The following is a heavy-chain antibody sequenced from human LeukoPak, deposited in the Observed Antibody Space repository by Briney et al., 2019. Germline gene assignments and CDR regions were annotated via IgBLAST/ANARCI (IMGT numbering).Heavy chain of an antibody. CDR2: TNTDKGDT. J-gene: IGHJ5*02. D-gene: IGHD3-10*01. CDR3: ARTLWFGDYEMYDQ. CDR1: GYTFTSYG. Sequence: ASVKVSCKTSGYTFTSYGISWVRQAPGQGLEWMGWTNTDKGDTDHGQALQGRVTMTIDTSTSTAYMELRSLRSDDTAVYYCARTLWFGDYEMYDQWGQGTLLTVSS. V-gene: IGHV1-18*01.